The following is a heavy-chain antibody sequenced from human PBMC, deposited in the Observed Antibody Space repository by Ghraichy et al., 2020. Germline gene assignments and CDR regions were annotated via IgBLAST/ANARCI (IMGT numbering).Heavy chain of an antibody. CDR1: GGSVSGYY. D-gene: IGHD6-19*01. CDR2: IHYTGNT. V-gene: IGHV4-59*02. CDR3: ARGGWYNDY. J-gene: IGHJ4*02. Sequence: ETLSLTCTVSGGSVSGYYWSWIRQPPGKGLEWIGYIHYTGNTNYNPALKSRVTISVDTSKNQFSLKMSAVTAADTAVYYCARGGWYNDYWGQGTLVTVSS.